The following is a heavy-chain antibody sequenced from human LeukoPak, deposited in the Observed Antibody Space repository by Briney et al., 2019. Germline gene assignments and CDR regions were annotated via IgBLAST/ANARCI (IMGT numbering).Heavy chain of an antibody. V-gene: IGHV3-30-3*01. J-gene: IGHJ6*02. CDR1: GFTFSSYA. CDR2: ISYDGSNK. Sequence: GRSLRLSCAASGFTFSSYAMHWVRQAPGKGLEWVEVISYDGSNKYYADSVKGRFTISRDNSKNTLYLQMNSLRAEDTAVYYCARATVPAAIRYYYYGMDVWGQGTTVTVSS. D-gene: IGHD2-2*02. CDR3: ARATVPAAIRYYYYGMDV.